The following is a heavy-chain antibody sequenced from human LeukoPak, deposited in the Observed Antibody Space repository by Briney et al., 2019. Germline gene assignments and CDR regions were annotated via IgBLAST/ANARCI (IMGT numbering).Heavy chain of an antibody. V-gene: IGHV3-23*01. CDR1: GFTFSNYA. Sequence: GGSLRLSCAASGFTFSNYAMCWVRQAPGKGLEWVSAISGSGGSTYYADSVKSRFTISRDNSKNTLYLQMNSLRAEDTAVYYCAKARIYRPGWFDPWGQGTLVTVSS. CDR3: AKARIYRPGWFDP. CDR2: ISGSGGST. J-gene: IGHJ5*02. D-gene: IGHD2-15*01.